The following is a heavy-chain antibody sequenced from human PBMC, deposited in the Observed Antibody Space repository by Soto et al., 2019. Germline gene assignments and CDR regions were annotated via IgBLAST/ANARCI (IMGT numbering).Heavy chain of an antibody. CDR2: IYWDDDK. D-gene: IGHD3-10*01. CDR1: GLSLSTSGVG. CDR3: AHTTYYYGSGRIDP. Sequence: QITLKESGPTLVKPTQTLTLTCTFSGLSLSTSGVGVGWIRQPPGKALEWLALIYWDDDKRYSPSLKSRLTITKDTSKNQVVLTMTNMDPVDTATYYCAHTTYYYGSGRIDPWGQGTLVTVSS. V-gene: IGHV2-5*02. J-gene: IGHJ5*02.